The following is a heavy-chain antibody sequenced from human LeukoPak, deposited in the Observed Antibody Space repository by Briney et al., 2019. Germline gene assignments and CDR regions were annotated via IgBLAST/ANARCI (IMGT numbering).Heavy chain of an antibody. D-gene: IGHD5-18*01. Sequence: GGSLRLSCEVSGFTFSRYSMNWVRQAPGKGLEWVSSISNIGTSIYYADSVKGRFTISRDNAKNSLYLQMDSLRAEDTAVYYCAPEDTAMVEHLDFDYWGQGTLVTVSS. J-gene: IGHJ4*02. CDR1: GFTFSRYS. V-gene: IGHV3-21*01. CDR2: ISNIGTSI. CDR3: APEDTAMVEHLDFDY.